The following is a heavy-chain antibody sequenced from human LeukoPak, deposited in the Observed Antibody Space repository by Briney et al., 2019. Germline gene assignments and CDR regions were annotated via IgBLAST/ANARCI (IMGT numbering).Heavy chain of an antibody. J-gene: IGHJ4*02. Sequence: GGSLRLSCVVSGVSLSSHGMHWVRQAPGKRLEWLTFTWSDGRSEYYADSVRGRFSVSRDNSKNTVYLQIDSLRVEDTAVYYCARDRGNDYFDSWGQGTLVTVSS. CDR2: TWSDGRSE. CDR3: ARDRGNDYFDS. V-gene: IGHV3-33*01. CDR1: GVSLSSHG.